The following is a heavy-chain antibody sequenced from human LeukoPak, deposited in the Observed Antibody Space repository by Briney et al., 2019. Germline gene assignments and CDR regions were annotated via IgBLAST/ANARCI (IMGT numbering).Heavy chain of an antibody. CDR2: INHSGST. CDR1: GGSVSSGSYY. Sequence: PSETLSLTCTVPGGSVSSGSYYWSWIRQPPGEGLEWIGEINHSGSTNYNPSLKSRVTISVDTSKNQFSLKLSSVTAADTAVYYCARGEKYCSSTSCGRMDVWGQGTTVTVSS. CDR3: ARGEKYCSSTSCGRMDV. D-gene: IGHD2-2*01. J-gene: IGHJ6*02. V-gene: IGHV4-39*07.